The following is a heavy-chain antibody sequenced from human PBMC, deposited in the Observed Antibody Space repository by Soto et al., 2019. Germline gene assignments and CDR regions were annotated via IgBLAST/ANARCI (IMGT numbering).Heavy chain of an antibody. CDR1: GGTFSSYA. D-gene: IGHD3-22*01. Sequence: ASVKVSCKASGGTFSSYAISWVRQAPGQGLEWMGGIIPIFGTADYAQKFQGRVTITAGESTSTAYMELSSLRSEDTAVYYCAVTMTNYYYYGMDVWGQGTTVTVPS. CDR2: IIPIFGTA. J-gene: IGHJ6*02. V-gene: IGHV1-69*13. CDR3: AVTMTNYYYYGMDV.